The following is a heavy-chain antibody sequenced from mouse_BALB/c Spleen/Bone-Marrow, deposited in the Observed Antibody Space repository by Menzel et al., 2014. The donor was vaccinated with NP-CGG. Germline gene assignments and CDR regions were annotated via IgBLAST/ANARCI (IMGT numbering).Heavy chain of an antibody. D-gene: IGHD2-4*01. V-gene: IGHV1-14*01. J-gene: IGHJ4*01. Sequence: SGPERVKPGASGMMSCKASGYTFTSYVIHWVRQKPGQGLEGIAYINPYNDDTKYNEKLKGKATLTSDKSSSTASMEFSSLTSEDSAVFYCARGGITNYYGLDYWGQGTSVTVSS. CDR3: ARGGITNYYGLDY. CDR1: GYTFTSYV. CDR2: INPYNDDT.